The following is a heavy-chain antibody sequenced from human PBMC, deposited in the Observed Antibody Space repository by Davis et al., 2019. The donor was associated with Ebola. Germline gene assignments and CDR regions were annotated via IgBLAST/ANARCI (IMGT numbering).Heavy chain of an antibody. D-gene: IGHD6-6*01. CDR3: TRNVGIAARRNWFDP. Sequence: SLKISCTASGFTFGDYAMSWVRQAPGKGLEWVGFIRSKAYGGTTEYAASVKGRFTISRDDSKSIAYLQMNSLKTEDTAVYYCTRNVGIAARRNWFDPWGQGTLVTVSS. V-gene: IGHV3-49*04. J-gene: IGHJ5*02. CDR2: IRSKAYGGTT. CDR1: GFTFGDYA.